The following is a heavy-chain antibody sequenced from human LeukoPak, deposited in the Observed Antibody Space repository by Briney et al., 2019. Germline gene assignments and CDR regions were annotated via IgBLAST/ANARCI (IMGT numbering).Heavy chain of an antibody. V-gene: IGHV4-61*02. Sequence: SQTLSLTCTVSGGSISSGSYYWSWIRQPAGKGLEWIGRIYTSGSTNYNPSLKSRVTISVDTSKNQFSLKLSSVTAADTAVYYCARQVRYYYYMDVWGKGTTVTISS. CDR3: ARQVRYYYYMDV. CDR1: GGSISSGSYY. J-gene: IGHJ6*03. D-gene: IGHD4/OR15-4a*01. CDR2: IYTSGST.